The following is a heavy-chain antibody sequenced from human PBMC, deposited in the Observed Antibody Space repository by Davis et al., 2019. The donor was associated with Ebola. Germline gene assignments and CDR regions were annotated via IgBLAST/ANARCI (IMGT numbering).Heavy chain of an antibody. CDR2: INHSGST. V-gene: IGHV4-34*01. D-gene: IGHD3-16*01. CDR1: GGSFSGYY. Sequence: SETLSLTCAVYGGSFSGYYWSWIRQPPGKGLEWIGEINHSGSTNYNPSLKSRVTISVDTSKNQFSLKLSSVTAADTAVYYCARGPSVWGFDPWGQGTLVTVSS. J-gene: IGHJ5*02. CDR3: ARGPSVWGFDP.